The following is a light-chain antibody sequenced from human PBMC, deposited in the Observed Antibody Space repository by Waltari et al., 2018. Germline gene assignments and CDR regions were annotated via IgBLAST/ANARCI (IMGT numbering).Light chain of an antibody. Sequence: QSVLTQPPSASGAPGQSVTISCSGSSSNIGNNYIYWYQQLSGKAPKLLIYSNKYRPSGVPDRFSVPKSGTSASLAIIGLQSKDEADYYSSPWDNSLSAPGLFGGGTRLTVL. J-gene: IGLJ2*01. V-gene: IGLV1-47*02. CDR3: SPWDNSLSAPGL. CDR1: SSNIGNNY. CDR2: SNK.